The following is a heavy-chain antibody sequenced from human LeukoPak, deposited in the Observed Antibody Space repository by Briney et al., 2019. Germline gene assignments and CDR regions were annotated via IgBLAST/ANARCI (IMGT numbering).Heavy chain of an antibody. CDR2: IYSGGST. Sequence: PGGSLRLSCGASGFTFSSYSMHWVRQAPGKGLEWVSVIYSGGSTYYADSVKGRFTISRDNSKNTLYLQMNSLRAEDTAVYYCARSRYLISPVLRTTYFDYWGQGTLVTVSS. J-gene: IGHJ4*02. CDR3: ARSRYLISPVLRTTYFDY. V-gene: IGHV3-53*01. CDR1: GFTFSSYS. D-gene: IGHD1-14*01.